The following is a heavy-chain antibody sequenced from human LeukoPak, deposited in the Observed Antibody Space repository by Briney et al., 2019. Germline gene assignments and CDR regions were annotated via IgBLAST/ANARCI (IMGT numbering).Heavy chain of an antibody. J-gene: IGHJ4*02. D-gene: IGHD4-23*01. V-gene: IGHV1-2*02. CDR2: INPNSGGT. Sequence: ASVKVSCKASGYTFTGYYLHWVRQAPGQGLEWMGWINPNSGGTNYAQKFQGRVTMTRDTSISTAYMELSRLRSDDTAVYYCARDPGDYGGNRFDYWGQGTLITISS. CDR3: ARDPGDYGGNRFDY. CDR1: GYTFTGYY.